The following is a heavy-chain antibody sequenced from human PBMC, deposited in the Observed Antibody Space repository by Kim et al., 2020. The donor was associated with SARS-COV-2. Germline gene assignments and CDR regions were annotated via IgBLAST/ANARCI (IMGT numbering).Heavy chain of an antibody. V-gene: IGHV3-9*01. D-gene: IGHD5-12*01. Sequence: GGSLRLSCAASGFTFGDYAMHWVRQAPGKGLEWVSGISWNSGSIGYADSVKGRFTISRDNAKNSLYLQMNSLRAEDTALYYCAKVLVVATILSAFDIWGQGTMVTVSS. CDR3: AKVLVVATILSAFDI. J-gene: IGHJ3*02. CDR2: ISWNSGSI. CDR1: GFTFGDYA.